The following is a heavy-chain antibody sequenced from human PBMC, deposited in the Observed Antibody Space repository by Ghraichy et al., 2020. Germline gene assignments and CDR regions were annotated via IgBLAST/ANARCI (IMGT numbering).Heavy chain of an antibody. V-gene: IGHV3-21*01. CDR2: ITSSSTYI. D-gene: IGHD3-10*01. Sequence: GESLNISCAASGFTFSSYTMNWVRQAPGKGLEWVSSITSSSTYIYYADSMKGRFTISRDNAKNSLYLQLNSLRAEDTAVYYCARAGGSGSYYTVDSWGQGTLVVVSS. J-gene: IGHJ4*02. CDR1: GFTFSSYT. CDR3: ARAGGSGSYYTVDS.